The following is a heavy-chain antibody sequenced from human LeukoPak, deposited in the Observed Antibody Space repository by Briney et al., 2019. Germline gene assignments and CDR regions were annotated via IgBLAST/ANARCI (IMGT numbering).Heavy chain of an antibody. J-gene: IGHJ4*02. V-gene: IGHV1-69*04. D-gene: IGHD2-2*01. CDR1: GGTFSSYA. Sequence: ASVKVSCKASGGTFSSYAISWVRQAPGQGLEWMGRIIPILGIANYAQKFQGRVTITADKSTSTAYMELSSLRSEDTAVYYCALGYCSSTSCYRIDYWGQGTLVTVSS. CDR3: ALGYCSSTSCYRIDY. CDR2: IIPILGIA.